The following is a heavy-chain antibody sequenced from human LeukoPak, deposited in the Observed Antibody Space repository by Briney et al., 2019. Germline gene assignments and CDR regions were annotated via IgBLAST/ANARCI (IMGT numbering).Heavy chain of an antibody. CDR1: GGSISSSSYY. CDR2: IYYSGST. D-gene: IGHD3-16*01. Sequence: SETLSLTCTVSGGSISSSSYYWGWIRQPPGKGLEWIGSIYYSGSTYYNPSLKSRVTISVDTSKNQFSLKLSSVTAADTAVYYCARHPPWGTAYLSAFDIWGQGTMVTVSS. J-gene: IGHJ3*02. CDR3: ARHPPWGTAYLSAFDI. V-gene: IGHV4-39*01.